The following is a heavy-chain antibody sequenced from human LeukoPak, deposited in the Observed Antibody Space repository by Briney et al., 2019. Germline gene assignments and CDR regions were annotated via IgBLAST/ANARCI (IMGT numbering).Heavy chain of an antibody. V-gene: IGHV3-30*02. CDR3: AKGLTGSGWLPYFDY. J-gene: IGHJ4*02. CDR2: IRYDGSNK. Sequence: GGSLRLSCAASVFPFSSYGMHWVPQAPTKGLEGVTFIRYDGSNKYYADSVKGRFTSSRDNSKNTLYLQMNRLRGEDTAVYYCAKGLTGSGWLPYFDYWGQGTLVPVSS. CDR1: VFPFSSYG. D-gene: IGHD6-19*01.